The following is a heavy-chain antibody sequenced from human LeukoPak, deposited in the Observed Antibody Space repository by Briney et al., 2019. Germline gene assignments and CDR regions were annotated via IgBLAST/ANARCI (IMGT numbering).Heavy chain of an antibody. CDR2: INSDGSST. V-gene: IGHV3-74*01. D-gene: IGHD1-26*01. J-gene: IGHJ4*02. Sequence: PGGSLRLSCAASGSTFSSYWMNWVRQPPGRGLVWVSRINSDGSSTTYADSVKGRLTISRDNAKNTLYLQMNNLRAEDTAVYYCARGEGSYSDYWGQGTLVTVSS. CDR1: GSTFSSYW. CDR3: ARGEGSYSDY.